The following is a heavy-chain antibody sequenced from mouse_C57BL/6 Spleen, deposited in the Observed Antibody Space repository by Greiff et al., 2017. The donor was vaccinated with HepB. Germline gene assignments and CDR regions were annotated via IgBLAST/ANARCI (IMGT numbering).Heavy chain of an antibody. J-gene: IGHJ4*01. Sequence: QVQLQQPGAELVKPGASVKMSCKASGYTFTSYWITWVKQRPGQGLEWIGDIYPGSGSTNYNEKFKSKATLTVDTSSSTAYMQLISLTSEDSSVYYCARMGKSGTTVHYAMDYWGQGTSVTVSS. CDR3: ARMGKSGTTVHYAMDY. CDR1: GYTFTSYW. CDR2: IYPGSGST. D-gene: IGHD1-1*01. V-gene: IGHV1-55*01.